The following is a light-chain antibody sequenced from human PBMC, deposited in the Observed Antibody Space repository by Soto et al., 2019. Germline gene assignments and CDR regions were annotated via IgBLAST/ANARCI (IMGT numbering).Light chain of an antibody. CDR2: DDD. Sequence: QPVLTQPPSVSAAPGQKVTISCSGSNSNIGNNYVSWHQQVPGSAPKLLIYDDDNRPSGVPDRFSGSKSGTSATLGITGLQTGDEADYYCATWDSTLRIVVFGGGTKLTVL. CDR1: NSNIGNNY. V-gene: IGLV1-51*01. CDR3: ATWDSTLRIVV. J-gene: IGLJ2*01.